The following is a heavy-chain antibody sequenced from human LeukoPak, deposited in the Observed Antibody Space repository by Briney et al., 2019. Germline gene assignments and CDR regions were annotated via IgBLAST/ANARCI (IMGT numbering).Heavy chain of an antibody. V-gene: IGHV1-18*01. J-gene: IGHJ4*02. CDR2: ISAYNGNT. CDR1: GYTFTSYG. Sequence: GASVKVSCKASGYTFTSYGISWVRQAPGQGLEWMGWISAYNGNTNYAQKLQGRVTMTTDTSTSTAYMELRSLRSDDTAVYYCARAMLEMATVGSELDYWGQGTLVTVSS. CDR3: ARAMLEMATVGSELDY. D-gene: IGHD5-24*01.